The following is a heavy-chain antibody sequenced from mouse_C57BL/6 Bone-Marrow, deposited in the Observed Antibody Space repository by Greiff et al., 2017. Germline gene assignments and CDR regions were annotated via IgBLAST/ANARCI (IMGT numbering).Heavy chain of an antibody. CDR1: GFNIKDYY. V-gene: IGHV14-2*01. J-gene: IGHJ2*01. CDR3: ARGAGYDNIDY. CDR2: IDPEDGET. D-gene: IGHD2-2*01. Sequence: VQLQQSGAELVKPGASVKLSCTASGFNIKDYYMHWVKQRTEQGLEWIGRIDPEDGETKYAPNFQGKATITADTSSNTAYLQLSSLTSEYTAVYYCARGAGYDNIDYWGQGTTLTVSS.